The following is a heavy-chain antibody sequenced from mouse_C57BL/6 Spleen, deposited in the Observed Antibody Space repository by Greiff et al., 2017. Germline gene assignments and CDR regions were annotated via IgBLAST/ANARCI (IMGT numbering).Heavy chain of an antibody. CDR1: GYTFTNYW. V-gene: IGHV1-63*01. J-gene: IGHJ4*01. CDR3: ARGGYYSAMDY. D-gene: IGHD2-3*01. CDR2: IYPGGGYT. Sequence: VQLQQSGAELVRPGTSVKMSCKASGYTFTNYWIGWAKQRPGHGLEWIGDIYPGGGYTNYNEKFKGKATLTADKSSSTAYMQFSSLTSEDSAIYYCARGGYYSAMDYWGQGTSVTVSS.